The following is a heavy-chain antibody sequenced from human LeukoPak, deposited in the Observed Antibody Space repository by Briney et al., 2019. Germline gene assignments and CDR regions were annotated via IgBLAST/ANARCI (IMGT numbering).Heavy chain of an antibody. V-gene: IGHV1-2*06. J-gene: IGHJ4*02. CDR2: INPNSGGT. CDR1: GYTFTGYY. D-gene: IGHD3-22*01. CDR3: ARGGVFYYDSSPFDY. Sequence: ASVKVSCKASGYTFTGYYMHWVRQAPGQGLEWMGRINPNSGGTNYAQKFQGRVTMTRDTAISTAYMELSSLRSEDTAVYYCARGGVFYYDSSPFDYWGQGTLVTVSS.